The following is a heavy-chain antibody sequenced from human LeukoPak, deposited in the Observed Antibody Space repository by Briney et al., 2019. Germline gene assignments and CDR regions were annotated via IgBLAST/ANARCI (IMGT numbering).Heavy chain of an antibody. J-gene: IGHJ5*02. Sequence: PSETLSLTCTVSGGSISSSSYYWGWIRQPPGKGLERIGSIYYSGSTHYNPSHKTRVTISVDTSKNQFALELSSVTAADTAVYYCARVVSSSGWSRAPCWPLCGWFDPWGQGTLVTISS. CDR2: IYYSGST. V-gene: IGHV4-39*06. CDR1: GGSISSSSYY. CDR3: ARVVSSSGWSRAPCWPLCGWFDP. D-gene: IGHD6-19*01.